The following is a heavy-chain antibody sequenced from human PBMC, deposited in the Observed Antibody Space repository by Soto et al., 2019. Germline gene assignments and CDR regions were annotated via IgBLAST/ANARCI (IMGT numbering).Heavy chain of an antibody. J-gene: IGHJ5*02. D-gene: IGHD4-17*01. Sequence: QVQLRESGPGLLRPSETLSLTCTVSGGSISNYYLTWIRQSPGKGLEWIGHVFFTGSTKYSPSLESRVTISVDTSQNQFSLSLTSVTTADTAVYYCAREDGDVGYVHWGQGTLVTVSS. CDR3: AREDGDVGYVH. V-gene: IGHV4-59*01. CDR1: GGSISNYY. CDR2: VFFTGST.